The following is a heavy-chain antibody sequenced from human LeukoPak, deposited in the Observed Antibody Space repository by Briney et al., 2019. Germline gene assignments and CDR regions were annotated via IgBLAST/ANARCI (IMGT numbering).Heavy chain of an antibody. CDR2: IYYSGST. V-gene: IGHV4-59*01. CDR3: ARDPNLHCSSTSCYARGFDY. D-gene: IGHD2-2*01. Sequence: SETLSLTCTVSGGSISSYYWSWIRQPPGKGLEWIGYIYYSGSTNYNPSLKSRVTISVDTSKNQFSLKLSSVTAADTAVYYCARDPNLHCSSTSCYARGFDYWGQGTLVTVSS. J-gene: IGHJ4*02. CDR1: GGSISSYY.